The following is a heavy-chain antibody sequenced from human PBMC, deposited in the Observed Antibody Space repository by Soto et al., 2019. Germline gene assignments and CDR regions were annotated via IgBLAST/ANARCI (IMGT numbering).Heavy chain of an antibody. D-gene: IGHD3-22*01. V-gene: IGHV4-34*01. Sequence: SETLSLTCAVYGGSFSGYYWSWIRQPPGKGLEWIGEINHSGSTNYNPSLKSRVTISVDTSKNQFSLKLSSVTAADTAVYYCARGPGAENYYDSSGYYLDYWGQGTLVTVSS. CDR2: INHSGST. CDR3: ARGPGAENYYDSSGYYLDY. J-gene: IGHJ4*02. CDR1: GGSFSGYY.